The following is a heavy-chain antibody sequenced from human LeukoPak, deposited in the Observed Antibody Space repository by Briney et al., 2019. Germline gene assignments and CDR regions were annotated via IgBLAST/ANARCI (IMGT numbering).Heavy chain of an antibody. Sequence: QPGGSLRLSCAASGFTFSSYWMSWVRQAPGKGLEWVANIKQDGSEKYYVDSVKGRFTISRDNAKNTLYLQMNSLRAEDTAVYYCARDMDRYYMDVWGKGTTVTVSS. CDR2: IKQDGSEK. J-gene: IGHJ6*03. V-gene: IGHV3-7*01. CDR1: GFTFSSYW. CDR3: ARDMDRYYMDV. D-gene: IGHD3-10*01.